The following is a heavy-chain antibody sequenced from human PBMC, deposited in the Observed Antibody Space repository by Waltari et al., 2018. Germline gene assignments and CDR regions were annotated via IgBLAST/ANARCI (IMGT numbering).Heavy chain of an antibody. CDR3: ARDPYCSSTSCYKGAFDF. CDR2: ISSDGSKQ. V-gene: IGHV3-30-3*01. Sequence: QVQLVESGGGVVQPGRSLRLSCAASGFTFSSYAMHWVRQAPGKGVDLVTFISSDGSKQYDADSVKGRFSISRDNSINTLYLRMNSLRAEDTAVYYCARDPYCSSTSCYKGAFDFWGQGTLVTVSS. J-gene: IGHJ4*02. D-gene: IGHD2-2*02. CDR1: GFTFSSYA.